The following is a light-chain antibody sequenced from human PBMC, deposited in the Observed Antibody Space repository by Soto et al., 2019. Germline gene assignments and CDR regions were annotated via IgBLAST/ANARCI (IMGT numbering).Light chain of an antibody. CDR2: DAS. V-gene: IGKV1-5*01. Sequence: DIPMTQSPSTLSASVGDRVTITCRASQSISSWLAWYQQKPGKAPKLLIDDASSLESGVPSRFSGSGSGTEFTLTISSLQPDDFATYYCQQYNGFSSFGQGTKVEIK. J-gene: IGKJ1*01. CDR3: QQYNGFSS. CDR1: QSISSW.